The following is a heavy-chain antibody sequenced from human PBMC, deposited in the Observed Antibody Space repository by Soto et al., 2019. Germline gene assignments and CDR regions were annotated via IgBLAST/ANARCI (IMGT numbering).Heavy chain of an antibody. CDR1: GFTFSSYA. J-gene: IGHJ6*02. V-gene: IGHV3-64D*08. CDR2: ISSNGGST. Sequence: GGSLRLSCSASGFTFSSYAMHWVRQAPGKGLEYVSAISSNGGSTYYADAVKGRLTISRDNSKNTLYIQMSSLRAEDTAVYYCVKEFEGGTIWFGELSTNYGMDVWGQGTTVTVSS. CDR3: VKEFEGGTIWFGELSTNYGMDV. D-gene: IGHD3-10*01.